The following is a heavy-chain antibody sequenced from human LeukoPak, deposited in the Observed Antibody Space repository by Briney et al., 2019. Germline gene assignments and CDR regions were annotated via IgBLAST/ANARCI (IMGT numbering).Heavy chain of an antibody. CDR3: AKGDRGYSYGLIDY. V-gene: IGHV3-30*18. J-gene: IGHJ4*02. CDR2: IPYDGSNK. Sequence: GGSLRLSCAASGFTFSSYGMHWVRQAPGKGLEWVAVIPYDGSNKYYADSVKGRFTISRDNSKNTLYLQMNSLRAEDTAVYYCAKGDRGYSYGLIDYWGQGTLVTVSS. CDR1: GFTFSSYG. D-gene: IGHD5-18*01.